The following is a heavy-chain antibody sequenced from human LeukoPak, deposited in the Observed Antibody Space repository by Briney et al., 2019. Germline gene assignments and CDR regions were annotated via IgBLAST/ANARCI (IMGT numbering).Heavy chain of an antibody. CDR1: GGSISSYY. D-gene: IGHD3-16*01. J-gene: IGHJ6*03. CDR2: IYYSGST. CDR3: ARVSRGWVGGVSSSYYYYYYMDV. Sequence: PSETLSLTCTVSGGSISSYYWSWIRQPPGKGLEWIGYIYYSGSTNYNPSLKSRVTISVDTSKNQFSLKLSSVTAADTAVYYCARVSRGWVGGVSSSYYYYYYMDVWGKGTTVTVSS. V-gene: IGHV4-59*12.